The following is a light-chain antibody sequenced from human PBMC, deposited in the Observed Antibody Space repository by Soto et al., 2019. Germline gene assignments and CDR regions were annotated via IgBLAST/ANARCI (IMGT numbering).Light chain of an antibody. Sequence: DIQLTQSPSSLSASVGDRVTITCRASQGISSYLAWYQQKPGKAPKLLIYAESTLQSGVPSRFSGSGSGTEFTLTISSLQPEDFATYYCQQLNSYLTFGQGTRLEIK. CDR1: QGISSY. J-gene: IGKJ5*01. CDR3: QQLNSYLT. V-gene: IGKV1-9*01. CDR2: AES.